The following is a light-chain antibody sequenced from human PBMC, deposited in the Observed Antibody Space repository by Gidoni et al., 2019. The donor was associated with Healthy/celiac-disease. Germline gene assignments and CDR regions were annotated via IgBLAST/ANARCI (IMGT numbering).Light chain of an antibody. CDR2: GAS. V-gene: IGKV3-20*01. Sequence: EIVLTQSPGTLSLSPGERATLSCRASQSVSSSYLAWYQQKPGQAPRLLIYGASSRATGIPDRSSGSGSGTDFTLTISRLEPEDYAVYYCQQYGSSPGVTFGGXTKVEIK. CDR1: QSVSSSY. J-gene: IGKJ4*01. CDR3: QQYGSSPGVT.